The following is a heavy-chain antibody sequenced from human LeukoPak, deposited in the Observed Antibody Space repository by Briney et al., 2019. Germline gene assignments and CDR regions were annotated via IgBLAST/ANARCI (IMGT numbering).Heavy chain of an antibody. J-gene: IGHJ4*02. CDR3: ARVELAAAGARTLYYFDY. CDR1: GYSISSGYY. V-gene: IGHV4-38-2*02. Sequence: PSETLSLTCTVSGYSISSGYYWGWIRQPPGKGLEWIGSMYHSGSTYYTPSLKSRVTISVDTSKNQFSLKLRSVTAADTAVYYCARVELAAAGARTLYYFDYWGQGTLVTVSS. CDR2: MYHSGST. D-gene: IGHD6-13*01.